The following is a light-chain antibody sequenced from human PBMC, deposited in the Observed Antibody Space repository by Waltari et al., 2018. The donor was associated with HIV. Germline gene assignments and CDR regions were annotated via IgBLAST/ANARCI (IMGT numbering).Light chain of an antibody. V-gene: IGKV3-20*01. CDR3: QQYDSSPPGT. J-gene: IGKJ1*01. CDR1: RCVSSSH. Sequence: EIVLTQSPGTLSLSPGERATLSCQASRCVSSSHLARYQQKPGQAPRLLLYGASTRATGIPDRFSGSGSGTEFTLTVSRLEPEDFAVYYCQQYDSSPPGTFGQGTKVEIK. CDR2: GAS.